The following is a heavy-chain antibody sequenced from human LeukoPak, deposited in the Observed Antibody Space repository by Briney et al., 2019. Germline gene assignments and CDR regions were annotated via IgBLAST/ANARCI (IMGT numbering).Heavy chain of an antibody. CDR1: GGTFSSYA. V-gene: IGHV1-69*05. J-gene: IGHJ4*02. CDR2: IIPIFGTA. Sequence: SVKVSCKASGGTFSSYAISWVRQAPGQGLEWMGGIIPIFGTANYAQKLQGRVTMTTDTSTSTAYMELRSLRSDDTAVYYCARVPYDSSGYPVDYWGQGTLVTVSS. D-gene: IGHD3-22*01. CDR3: ARVPYDSSGYPVDY.